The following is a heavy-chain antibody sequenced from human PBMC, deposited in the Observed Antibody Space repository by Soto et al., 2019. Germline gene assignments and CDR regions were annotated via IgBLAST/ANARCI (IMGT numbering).Heavy chain of an antibody. CDR3: VNSPDSSTSDY. V-gene: IGHV2-5*01. CDR1: GFSLSTFGMG. D-gene: IGHD5-18*01. CDR2: IYWNDDK. Sequence: SCPTLVNPTQTLTLTCTFSGFSLSTFGMGXGWIRQPPGKAPEWLALIYWNDDKRYSPSLNSRLTIAKDTSKNLVVLTMTNVDPVDAATYYCVNSPDSSTSDYWGQGTLVTVSS. J-gene: IGHJ4*02.